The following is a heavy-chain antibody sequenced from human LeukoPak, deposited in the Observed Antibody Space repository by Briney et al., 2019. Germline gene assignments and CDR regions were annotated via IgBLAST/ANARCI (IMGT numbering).Heavy chain of an antibody. CDR3: ARWPYCTSTSCSYNWFDP. Sequence: WASVKVSCKASVYTFTSYGISWVRQAPGQGLEWMGWIGAYNGNTNYAQKLQGRVTMTRDTSTSTVYMELSSLRSEDTAVYYCARWPYCTSTSCSYNWFDPWGQGTLVTVSS. CDR2: IGAYNGNT. V-gene: IGHV1-18*01. CDR1: VYTFTSYG. J-gene: IGHJ5*02. D-gene: IGHD2-2*01.